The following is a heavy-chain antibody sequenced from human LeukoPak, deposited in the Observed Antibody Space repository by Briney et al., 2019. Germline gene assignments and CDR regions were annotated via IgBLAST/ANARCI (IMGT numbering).Heavy chain of an antibody. J-gene: IGHJ4*02. V-gene: IGHV3-21*01. CDR3: ARDSGGSSPFDY. D-gene: IGHD2-15*01. Sequence: GGSLRLSCAASGFTFSTYNMIWVRQAPGKGLEWVSSISGSSSYIYYADSVKGRFSISRDNAKNSLYLQMNSLRAEDTAVYYCARDSGGSSPFDYWGQGTLVTVSS. CDR2: ISGSSSYI. CDR1: GFTFSTYN.